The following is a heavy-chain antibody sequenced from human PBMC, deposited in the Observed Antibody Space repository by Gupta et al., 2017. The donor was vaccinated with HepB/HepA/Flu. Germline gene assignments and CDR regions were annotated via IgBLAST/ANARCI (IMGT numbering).Heavy chain of an antibody. V-gene: IGHV1-2*02. CDR3: ARNYNGLGV. J-gene: IGHJ6*02. Sequence: QVQLVQSGAAVKEPGASVKVSCKASGYPFTDYDIYWVRQAPGQGLECMGWINPKNGDTSYTQKFQGRVTMSRDTSISTAYMELSRVTSDESAVYYCARNYNGLGVWGQGTSVTVSS. CDR1: GYPFTDYD. CDR2: INPKNGDT.